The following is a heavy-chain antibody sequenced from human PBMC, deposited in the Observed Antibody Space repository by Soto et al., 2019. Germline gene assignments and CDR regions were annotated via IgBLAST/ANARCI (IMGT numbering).Heavy chain of an antibody. CDR3: AKDIIEDIVVVPAAIPSYFDY. CDR2: ISWNSGSI. V-gene: IGHV3-9*01. D-gene: IGHD2-2*02. CDR1: GFTFDDYA. J-gene: IGHJ4*02. Sequence: SLRLSCAASGFTFDDYAMHWVRQAPGKGLEWVSGISWNSGSIGYADSVKGRFTISRDNAKNSLYLQMNSLRAEDTALYYCAKDIIEDIVVVPAAIPSYFDYWGQGTLVTVSS.